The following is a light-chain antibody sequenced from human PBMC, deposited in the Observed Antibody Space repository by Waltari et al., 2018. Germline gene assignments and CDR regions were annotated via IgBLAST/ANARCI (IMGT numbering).Light chain of an antibody. CDR1: SLRRYY. CDR3: NSRDTSGNHVV. Sequence: SELTQDPAVSVALGQTVRITCQGDSLRRYYASWYQQKPGQAPVLVIYGKNNRPSGIPDRFSGSTSGNTASLTISGAHAEDEADYYCNSRDTSGNHVVFGGGTKLTVL. CDR2: GKN. J-gene: IGLJ2*01. V-gene: IGLV3-19*01.